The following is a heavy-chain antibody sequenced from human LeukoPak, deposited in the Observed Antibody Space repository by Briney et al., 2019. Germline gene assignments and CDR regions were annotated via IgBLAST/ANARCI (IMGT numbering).Heavy chain of an antibody. CDR3: ARRVNLENGECYFDY. D-gene: IGHD3-3*01. V-gene: IGHV4-39*01. CDR2: IYYSGST. CDR1: GGSITSYY. J-gene: IGHJ4*02. Sequence: SETLSLTCTVSGGSITSYYWGWIRQPPGKGLEWIGSIYYSGSTYYNPSLKSRVTISVDTSKNQFSLKLSSVTAADTAVYYCARRVNLENGECYFDYWGQGTLVTVSS.